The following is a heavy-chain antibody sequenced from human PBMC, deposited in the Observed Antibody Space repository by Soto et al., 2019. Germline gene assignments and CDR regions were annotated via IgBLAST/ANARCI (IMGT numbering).Heavy chain of an antibody. CDR1: GGSISSYY. J-gene: IGHJ5*02. CDR2: IYYSGST. V-gene: IGHV4-59*08. Sequence: SETLSLTCTVSGGSISSYYWSWIRQPPGKGLEWIGYIYYSGSTNYNPSLKSRVTISVDTSKNQFSLKLSSVTAADTAVYYCARRTGPQIAAAGENWFDPWGQGTLVTVSS. CDR3: ARRTGPQIAAAGENWFDP. D-gene: IGHD6-13*01.